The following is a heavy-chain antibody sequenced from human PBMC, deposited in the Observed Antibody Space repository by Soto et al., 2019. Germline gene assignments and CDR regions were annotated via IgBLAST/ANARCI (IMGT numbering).Heavy chain of an antibody. Sequence: SETLSLTXTVSGGSVNSDSYFWTWIRQPPGKTLEWIGYIYYGGSTNYNPSLRSRITISLDTSKNQFSLKLSSVTAADTAVYYCARETVYGSGSYNGWGQGTLVTVSS. D-gene: IGHD3-10*01. V-gene: IGHV4-61*01. CDR1: GGSVNSDSYF. J-gene: IGHJ4*02. CDR2: IYYGGST. CDR3: ARETVYGSGSYNG.